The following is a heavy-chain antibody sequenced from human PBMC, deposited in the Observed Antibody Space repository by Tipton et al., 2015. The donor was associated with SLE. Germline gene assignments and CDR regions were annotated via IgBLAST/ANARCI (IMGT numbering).Heavy chain of an antibody. Sequence: TLSLTCAVYGGSFSGYYWSWIRRPPGKGLEWTGEINHSGNTNYNPSFKSRVTKSVDRSKNQFSLKLRSVTAADTAVYYCAGTRYYYDNSPYPYWGQGTLVTVSS. CDR2: INHSGNT. J-gene: IGHJ4*02. D-gene: IGHD3-22*01. CDR1: GGSFSGYY. CDR3: AGTRYYYDNSPYPY. V-gene: IGHV4-34*01.